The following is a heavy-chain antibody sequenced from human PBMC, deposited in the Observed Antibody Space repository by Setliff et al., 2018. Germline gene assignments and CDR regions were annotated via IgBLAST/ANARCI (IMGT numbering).Heavy chain of an antibody. V-gene: IGHV1-18*01. J-gene: IGHJ3*01. Sequence: ASVKVSCKTSGFGFTTFGFSWVRQAPGQGLEWLGSISPYSGNTNYPQWLQDRVTMTIDTSATTVYMELQSLRSDDTAVYFCVREYSGGGLMWGQGTMVTVSS. CDR2: ISPYSGNT. CDR3: VREYSGGGLM. D-gene: IGHD6-19*01. CDR1: GFGFTTFG.